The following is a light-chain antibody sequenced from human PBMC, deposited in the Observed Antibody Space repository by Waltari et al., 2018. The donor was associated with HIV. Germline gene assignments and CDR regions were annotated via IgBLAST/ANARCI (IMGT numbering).Light chain of an antibody. J-gene: IGKJ1*01. Sequence: DIQMTQSPSTLSASVGDRVTITCRASQSISSWLAWYQQKPGKAPKLLIYKASSLESGVPSRFSGSGSGTEFTLTISSLQPDDFATYYCQQYSAIPWTFGQGAEVEIK. CDR1: QSISSW. CDR3: QQYSAIPWT. V-gene: IGKV1-5*03. CDR2: KAS.